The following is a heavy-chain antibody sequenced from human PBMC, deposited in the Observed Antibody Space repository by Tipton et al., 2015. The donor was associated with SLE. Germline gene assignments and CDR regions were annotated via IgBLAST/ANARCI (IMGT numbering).Heavy chain of an antibody. D-gene: IGHD6-13*01. CDR2: ISSSSITI. J-gene: IGHJ4*02. CDR3: ASYSSTFGY. V-gene: IGHV3-48*01. CDR1: GFTFSSNS. Sequence: GSLRLSCAASGFTFSSNSMNWVRQAPGKGLEWVSYISSSSITIDYADSVKGRFTISRDDAKNSLYLQMNSLRAEDTAVYYCASYSSTFGYWGQGTLVTVSS.